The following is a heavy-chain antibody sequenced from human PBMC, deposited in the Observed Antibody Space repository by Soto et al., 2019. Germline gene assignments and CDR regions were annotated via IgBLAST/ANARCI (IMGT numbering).Heavy chain of an antibody. CDR3: VRRIGNSWLDQ. D-gene: IGHD3-3*02. CDR1: GASVSSNSAA. Sequence: QVQLQQSGPELVKPSQTLSLTCAISGASVSSNSAACNWIRQFPSRGLEWVGRTYYRSQWYYDYAVSVTRRISINPDTSKDHCSLQLDSLTPEDTAVYFCVRRIGNSWLDQWGQGTLVTVSS. J-gene: IGHJ4*02. V-gene: IGHV6-1*01. CDR2: TYYRSQWYY.